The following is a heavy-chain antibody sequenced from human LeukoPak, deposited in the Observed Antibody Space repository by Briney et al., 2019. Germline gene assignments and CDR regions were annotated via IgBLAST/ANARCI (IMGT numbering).Heavy chain of an antibody. Sequence: PSETLSLTCAVSGGSISSSNWWSWVRQPPGQGLAWIGEIYHSGSTNYNPSLKSRVTISVDKSKNQFSLKLSSVTAADTAVYYCARWGVVPAAIYYYYGMDVWGKGTTVTVSS. CDR1: GGSISSSNW. CDR2: IYHSGST. D-gene: IGHD2-2*02. V-gene: IGHV4-4*02. J-gene: IGHJ6*04. CDR3: ARWGVVPAAIYYYYGMDV.